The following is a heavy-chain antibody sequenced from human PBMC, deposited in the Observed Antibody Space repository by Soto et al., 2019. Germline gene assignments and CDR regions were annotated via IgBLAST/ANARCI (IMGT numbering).Heavy chain of an antibody. CDR2: SSNSGTFS. Sequence: RVSCEGSGFTFSDYYISWIRQAPGKGLEWISYSSNSGTFSRYADSVKGRFSISRDNTKNLLYLQMNSLRAEDTAVYYCARSGENYNRLDYCGQGPPVTVS. V-gene: IGHV3-11*06. CDR3: ARSGENYNRLDY. D-gene: IGHD1-7*01. CDR1: GFTFSDYY. J-gene: IGHJ4*02.